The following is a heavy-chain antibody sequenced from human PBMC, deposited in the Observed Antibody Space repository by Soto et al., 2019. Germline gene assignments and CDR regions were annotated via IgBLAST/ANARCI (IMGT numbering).Heavy chain of an antibody. D-gene: IGHD2-15*01. Sequence: ITLKESGPTLVKPTQTLTLTCTFSGFSVSTSGVGVAWIRQPPGKALEWLALIYWDGDERYSPFLQSRVTITKDTSKNQVVLTMTNMDPVDTATYYCAHKGGRGAAMDVWGQGTTVTVSS. CDR1: GFSVSTSGVG. V-gene: IGHV2-5*02. CDR2: IYWDGDE. CDR3: AHKGGRGAAMDV. J-gene: IGHJ6*02.